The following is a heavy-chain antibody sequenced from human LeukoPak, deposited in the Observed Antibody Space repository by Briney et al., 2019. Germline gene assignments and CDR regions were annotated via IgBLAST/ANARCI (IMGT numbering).Heavy chain of an antibody. J-gene: IGHJ4*02. CDR2: INTNTGNP. D-gene: IGHD3-22*01. Sequence: ASVKVSSKASGYTFTSYAMNWVRQAPGQGLEWMGWINTNTGNPTYAQGFTGRFVFSLDTSVSTAYLQISSLKAEDTAVYYCARSYYFDSIAYYLFDYWGQGTLVTVSS. CDR3: ARSYYFDSIAYYLFDY. CDR1: GYTFTSYA. V-gene: IGHV7-4-1*02.